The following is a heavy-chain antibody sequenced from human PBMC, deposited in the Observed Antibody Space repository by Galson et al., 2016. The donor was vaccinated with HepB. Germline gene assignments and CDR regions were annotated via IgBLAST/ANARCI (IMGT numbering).Heavy chain of an antibody. CDR1: GGTFSSYG. V-gene: IGHV1-69*13. CDR3: ARTTDNFDC. Sequence: SVKGSCKASGGTFSSYGISWVRQAPGQGLEWMAGIIPMSGTGDCAQKFQGRLTVTADESTSTVYMELSGLTSEDTAVYYGARTTDNFDCWGQGTLVTVSS. J-gene: IGHJ4*02. CDR2: IIPMSGTG. D-gene: IGHD1-1*01.